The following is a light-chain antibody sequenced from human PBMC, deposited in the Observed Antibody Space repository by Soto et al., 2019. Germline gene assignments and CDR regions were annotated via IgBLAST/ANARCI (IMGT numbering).Light chain of an antibody. V-gene: IGKV3-15*01. J-gene: IGKJ2*01. CDR2: GAS. CDR1: QSVSSN. Sequence: EIVMTQSPATLSVSPGERATLSCRASQSVSSNLAWYQQKPGQAPRLLIYGASTRATGIPARFRGRGSGTXXXXXXXXXXXXXXXVYYCXXYNNWPRTFGQGTKLEIK. CDR3: XXYNNWPRT.